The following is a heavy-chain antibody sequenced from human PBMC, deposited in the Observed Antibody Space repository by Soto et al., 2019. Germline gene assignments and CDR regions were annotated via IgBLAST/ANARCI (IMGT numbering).Heavy chain of an antibody. CDR2: INSDGSST. J-gene: IGHJ6*02. CDR1: GFTFSSYW. D-gene: IGHD6-6*01. V-gene: IGHV3-74*01. Sequence: GGSLRLSCAASGFTFSSYWMHWVRQAPGKGLVWVSRINSDGSSTSYADSVKGRFTISRDNAKNTLYLQMNSLRAEDTAVYYCARDLPLAARSSRRYYYYGMDVWGQGTTVTVSS. CDR3: ARDLPLAARSSRRYYYYGMDV.